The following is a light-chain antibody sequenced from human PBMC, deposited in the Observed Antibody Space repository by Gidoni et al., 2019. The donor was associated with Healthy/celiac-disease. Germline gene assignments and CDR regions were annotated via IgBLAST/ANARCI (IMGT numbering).Light chain of an antibody. V-gene: IGKV3-11*01. CDR3: QQRSNWPRLT. J-gene: IGKJ4*01. CDR1: QSVSSY. Sequence: EMVLTQSPATLSLSPGERATLSCRASQSVSSYLAWYQQQPGQAPRLLIYDASNRATGIPARFSGSGSGTDFTLTISSLEPEDFAVYYCQQRSNWPRLTFGGGTKVEIK. CDR2: DAS.